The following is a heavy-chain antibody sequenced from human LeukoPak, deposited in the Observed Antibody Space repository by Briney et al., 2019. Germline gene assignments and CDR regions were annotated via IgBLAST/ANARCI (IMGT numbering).Heavy chain of an antibody. J-gene: IGHJ6*03. D-gene: IGHD2-2*01. Sequence: GGSLRLSCGASGFTFSNAWMSWVRQAPGKGLEWVGRIKSETDGGTTDYAAPVKGRFTISRDDSKSTLYLQMNSLKAEDTAVYYCSGCSSTSCSSLYMDVWGKGTTVTVSS. CDR3: SGCSSTSCSSLYMDV. CDR1: GFTFSNAW. V-gene: IGHV3-15*01. CDR2: IKSETDGGTT.